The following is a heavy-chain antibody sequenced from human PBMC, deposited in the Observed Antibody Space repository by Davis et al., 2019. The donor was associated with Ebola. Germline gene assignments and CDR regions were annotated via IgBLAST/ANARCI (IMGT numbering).Heavy chain of an antibody. D-gene: IGHD2-15*01. CDR1: GGSISSYY. CDR3: ARGDCSGGSCYSDAFDI. CDR2: IYYSGST. Sequence: PSETLSLTCTVSGGSISSYYWSWIRQPPGKGLEWIGYIYYSGSTNYNPSLKSRVTISVDTSKNQFSLKLSSVTAADTAVYYCARGDCSGGSCYSDAFDIWGQGTMVTVSS. V-gene: IGHV4-59*08. J-gene: IGHJ3*02.